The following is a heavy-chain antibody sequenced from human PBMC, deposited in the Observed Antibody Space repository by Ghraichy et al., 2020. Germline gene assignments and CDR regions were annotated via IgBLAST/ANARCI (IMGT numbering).Heavy chain of an antibody. J-gene: IGHJ3*02. Sequence: ASVKVSCKASGYTFTSYYMHWVRQAPGQGLEWMGIINPSGGSTSYAQKFQGRVTMTRDTSTSTVYMELSSLRSEDTAVYYCAREREIFCSGGSCYPGSAFDIWDQGTMVTVSS. CDR2: INPSGGST. D-gene: IGHD2-15*01. CDR1: GYTFTSYY. CDR3: AREREIFCSGGSCYPGSAFDI. V-gene: IGHV1-46*01.